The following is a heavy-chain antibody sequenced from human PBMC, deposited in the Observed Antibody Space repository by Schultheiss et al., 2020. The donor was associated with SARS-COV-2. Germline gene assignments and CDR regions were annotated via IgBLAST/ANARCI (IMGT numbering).Heavy chain of an antibody. Sequence: GGSLRLSCAASGFTFSDYYMSWIRQAPGKGLEWVSAISGSGGSTYYADSVKGRFAISRDNSKNTLYLQMNSLRAEDTAVYYCARAPTQLANGWGQGTLVTVSS. CDR3: ARAPTQLANG. V-gene: IGHV3-23*01. J-gene: IGHJ4*02. CDR2: ISGSGGST. D-gene: IGHD6-6*01. CDR1: GFTFSDYY.